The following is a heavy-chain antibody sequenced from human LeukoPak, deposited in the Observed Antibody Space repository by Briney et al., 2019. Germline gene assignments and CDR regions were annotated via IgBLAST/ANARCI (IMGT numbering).Heavy chain of an antibody. J-gene: IGHJ3*02. Sequence: ASMKVSCKASGYIFTGYYMHWVRQAPGQGLEWMGWINPDSGATDYAQNFQGRVTMTRDTSISTAYMELSRLRSDDTAVYYCARPVGSGSLFAFDIWGQGTMVTVSS. V-gene: IGHV1-2*02. CDR2: INPDSGAT. D-gene: IGHD3-10*01. CDR3: ARPVGSGSLFAFDI. CDR1: GYIFTGYY.